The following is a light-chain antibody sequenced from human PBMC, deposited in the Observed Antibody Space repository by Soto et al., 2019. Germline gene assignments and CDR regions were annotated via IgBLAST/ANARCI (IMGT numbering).Light chain of an antibody. CDR1: SSDVGGYNY. J-gene: IGLJ2*01. CDR3: SSYTSSSTLVV. Sequence: QSVLTQPASVSGSPGQSITISCTGTSSDVGGYNYVSWYQQHPGKAPKLMIYDVSNRPSGVSNRFSGSKSGNTASLTISGLQDEDEADYYCSSYTSSSTLVVFGGVTKLTVL. V-gene: IGLV2-14*01. CDR2: DVS.